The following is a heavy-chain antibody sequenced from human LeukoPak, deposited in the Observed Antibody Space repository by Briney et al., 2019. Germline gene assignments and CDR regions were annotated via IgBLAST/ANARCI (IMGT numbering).Heavy chain of an antibody. J-gene: IGHJ5*02. CDR1: GDSVSNDNAV. D-gene: IGHD6-25*01. Sequence: SQTLSLTCALSGDSVSNDNAVWNWIRQSPSRGLEWLGRTYYRSRWNYDYAGSVKGRMTINPDTSKNQFSLQLNSVAPEDTALYYCARGLTATGFDPWGQGTLVTVSS. V-gene: IGHV6-1*01. CDR2: TYYRSRWNY. CDR3: ARGLTATGFDP.